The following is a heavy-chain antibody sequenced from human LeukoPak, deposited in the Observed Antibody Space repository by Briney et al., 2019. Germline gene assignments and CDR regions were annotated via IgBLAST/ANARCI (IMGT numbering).Heavy chain of an antibody. CDR1: GFTFSDYY. J-gene: IGHJ4*02. V-gene: IGHV3-11*01. CDR2: ISSSGSTI. D-gene: IGHD5-24*01. CDR3: ARDQTGWLQLTTYFDY. Sequence: PGGSLRLSCAASGFTFSDYYMSWIRQAPGKGLEWVSYISSSGSTIYYADSVKGRFTISRDNAKNSLYLQMNSLRAEDTAVYYCARDQTGWLQLTTYFDYWGQGTLVTVSS.